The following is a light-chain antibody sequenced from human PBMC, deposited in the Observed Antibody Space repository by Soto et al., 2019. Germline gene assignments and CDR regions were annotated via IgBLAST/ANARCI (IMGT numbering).Light chain of an antibody. Sequence: QSALTQPASVSGSHGQSITISCTGTSSDVGGYNYVSWYQQHPGKAPKLMIYDVSNRPSGVSNRFSGSKSGNTASLTISGLQAEDEADYYCSSYTSSSTLEVFGGGTKVTVL. V-gene: IGLV2-14*01. J-gene: IGLJ2*01. CDR3: SSYTSSSTLEV. CDR2: DVS. CDR1: SSDVGGYNY.